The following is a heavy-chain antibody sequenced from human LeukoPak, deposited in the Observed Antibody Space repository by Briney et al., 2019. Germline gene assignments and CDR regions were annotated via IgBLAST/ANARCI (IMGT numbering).Heavy chain of an antibody. CDR3: AKEGRDSGSYYYYYGMDV. CDR2: ISYDGSNK. Sequence: GGSLRLSCAASGFSFTDAWMNWVRQAPGKGLEWVAVISYDGSNKYYADSVKGRFTISRDNSKDTLYLQMNSLRAEDTAVYYCAKEGRDSGSYYYYYGMDVWGQGTTVTVSS. V-gene: IGHV3-30*18. D-gene: IGHD1-26*01. CDR1: GFSFTDAW. J-gene: IGHJ6*02.